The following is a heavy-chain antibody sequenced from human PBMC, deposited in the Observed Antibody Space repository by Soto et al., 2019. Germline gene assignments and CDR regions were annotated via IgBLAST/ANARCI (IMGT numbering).Heavy chain of an antibody. D-gene: IGHD4-17*01. Sequence: SETLSLTCTVSGGSISSYYWSWIRQPPGKGLELIGYIYYSGSTNYNPSLKSRVTISVDTSKNQFSLKLSSVTAADTAVYYCARWYGGSLDYWGQGTPVTVSS. J-gene: IGHJ4*02. CDR1: GGSISSYY. CDR2: IYYSGST. CDR3: ARWYGGSLDY. V-gene: IGHV4-59*01.